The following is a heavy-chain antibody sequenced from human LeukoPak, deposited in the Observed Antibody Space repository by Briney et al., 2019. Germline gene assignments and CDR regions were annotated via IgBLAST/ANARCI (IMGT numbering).Heavy chain of an antibody. CDR1: GDFITAYY. J-gene: IGHJ4*02. CDR2: VYYTGST. Sequence: SETLSLTCTVSGDFITAYYWSWIRQPPVKGLEWIGYVYYTGSTEYNPSLRSRVTISLEMSKQQFSLTLTSVTAADTAVYYCASNTGTVFDYWGQGALVTVSS. D-gene: IGHD7-27*01. CDR3: ASNTGTVFDY. V-gene: IGHV4-59*01.